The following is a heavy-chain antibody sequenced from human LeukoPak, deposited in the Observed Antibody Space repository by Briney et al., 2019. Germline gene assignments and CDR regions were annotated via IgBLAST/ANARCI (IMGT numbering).Heavy chain of an antibody. CDR1: GGSISTYY. CDR3: ARQSRDGDYIAKLFDY. V-gene: IGHV4-59*08. CDR2: IYYSGSI. Sequence: SETLSLTCSVSGGSISTYYWNWIRQPPGKGLEWIGYIYYSGSINYNPSLKSRVTISVDMSKNQFSLQLSSVTAADTAVYYCARQSRDGDYIAKLFDYWGQGTLVTVSS. J-gene: IGHJ4*02. D-gene: IGHD4-17*01.